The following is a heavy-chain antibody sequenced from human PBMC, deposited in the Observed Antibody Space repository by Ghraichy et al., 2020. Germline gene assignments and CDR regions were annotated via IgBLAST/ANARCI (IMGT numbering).Heavy chain of an antibody. D-gene: IGHD1-14*01. J-gene: IGHJ5*02. CDR3: ARVAFCNNRPPIHCFDP. CDR2: INDSGSI. V-gene: IGHV4-34*01. CDR1: GGSFSDYD. Sequence: SETLSLTCAVYGGSFSDYDWTWIRQPPGKGLEWIGEINDSGSIDYNASLKSRVSISLDTSKNQFSLKLSSVTAADTAVSFCARVAFCNNRPPIHCFDPWGQGTLVIVSS.